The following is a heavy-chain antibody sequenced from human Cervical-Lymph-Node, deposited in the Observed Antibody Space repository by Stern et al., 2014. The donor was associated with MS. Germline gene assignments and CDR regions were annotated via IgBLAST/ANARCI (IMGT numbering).Heavy chain of an antibody. V-gene: IGHV3-30*01. Sequence: VQLVASGGGVVQPGRSLRLSCAASGFTFSSYAMHWVRQAPGKGLEWVAVISYDGSNKYYADSVKGRFTISRDNSKNTLYLQMNSLRAEDTAVYYCARGDIQQLFDYWGQGTLVTVSS. CDR3: ARGDIQQLFDY. CDR2: ISYDGSNK. J-gene: IGHJ4*02. CDR1: GFTFSSYA. D-gene: IGHD6-13*01.